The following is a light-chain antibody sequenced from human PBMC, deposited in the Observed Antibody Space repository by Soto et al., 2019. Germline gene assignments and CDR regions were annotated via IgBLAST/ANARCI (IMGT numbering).Light chain of an antibody. J-gene: IGKJ1*01. V-gene: IGKV1-5*03. CDR3: QQYETFSGT. Sequence: DIQMTQSPSTLSGSVGDGVTIASRSSQTISSWLAWYQQKPGKAPKFLIYKASTLKSGVPSRFSGSGSGTEFTLTISSLQPDDFVTYYCQQYETFSGTFGPGTKVDIK. CDR2: KAS. CDR1: QTISSW.